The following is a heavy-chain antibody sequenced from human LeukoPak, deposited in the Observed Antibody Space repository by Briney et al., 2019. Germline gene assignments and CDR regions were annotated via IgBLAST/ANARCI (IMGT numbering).Heavy chain of an antibody. J-gene: IGHJ4*02. Sequence: GGSLRLSCAASGFRFSDYSMNWVRQAPGKGLEWISYIGIDSGNTNYADSVKGRFPISGDKAKNSLYLQMNSLRVEDTAVYYCSRDYKYAFDNWGQGTLVTVSS. V-gene: IGHV3-48*01. CDR2: IGIDSGNT. CDR3: SRDYKYAFDN. D-gene: IGHD5-24*01. CDR1: GFRFSDYS.